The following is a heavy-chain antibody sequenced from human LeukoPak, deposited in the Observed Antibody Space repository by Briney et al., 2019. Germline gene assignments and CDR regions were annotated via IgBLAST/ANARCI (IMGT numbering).Heavy chain of an antibody. CDR1: GFTFSSYG. CDR3: AREHYGMDV. J-gene: IGHJ6*02. CDR2: IWYDGSNK. V-gene: IGHV3-33*01. Sequence: GGSLRLSCAASGFTFSSYGMHWVRQAPGKGLEWVAVIWYDGSNKYYADSVKGRFTISRDNAKNSLYLQMNSLRDEDTAVYYCAREHYGMDVWGQGTTVTVSS.